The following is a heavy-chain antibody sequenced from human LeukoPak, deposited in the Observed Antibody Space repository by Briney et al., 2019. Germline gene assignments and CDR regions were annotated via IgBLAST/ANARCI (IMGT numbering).Heavy chain of an antibody. D-gene: IGHD3-3*01. Sequence: SETLSLTCAVYGGSFSGYYWSWIRQPPGRGLEWIGEINHSGSTNYNPSLQSRVTMSVDTSKNQFSLKLSSVTAADTAVYYCASRPNDFWSGYSYYYYMDVWGKGTTVTVSS. CDR3: ASRPNDFWSGYSYYYYMDV. CDR2: INHSGST. V-gene: IGHV4-34*01. CDR1: GGSFSGYY. J-gene: IGHJ6*03.